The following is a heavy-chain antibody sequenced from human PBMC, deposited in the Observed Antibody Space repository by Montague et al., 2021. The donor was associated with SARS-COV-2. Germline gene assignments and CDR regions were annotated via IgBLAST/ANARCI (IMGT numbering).Heavy chain of an antibody. CDR1: GGSISTDY. CDR2: IYNSGNP. J-gene: IGHJ3*02. D-gene: IGHD2-15*01. Sequence: SETLSLTCTVYGGSISTDYWSWTRQPPGTGPDLFGHIYNSGNPNYNPSLTRRLSMSVDTAKNKFSLELSSATAADTAVVFCARGKGRSHDAFDIWGQGITVTVSS. CDR3: ARGKGRSHDAFDI. V-gene: IGHV4-59*01.